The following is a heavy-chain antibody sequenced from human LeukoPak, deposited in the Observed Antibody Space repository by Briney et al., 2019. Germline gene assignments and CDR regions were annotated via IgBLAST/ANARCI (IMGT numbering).Heavy chain of an antibody. V-gene: IGHV3-23*01. CDR2: ISGSGDNM. CDR3: ARDGYSGSYYRLYYFFMDV. Sequence: GGSLRLSCLASKFTFNNYAMTWVRQAPGKGLEWVSSISGSGDNMDYADSVKGRFTISRDNSEDTLYLQMNSLRGEDTAVYYCARDGYSGSYYRLYYFFMDVWGKGTTVTVSS. CDR1: KFTFNNYA. J-gene: IGHJ6*03. D-gene: IGHD1-26*01.